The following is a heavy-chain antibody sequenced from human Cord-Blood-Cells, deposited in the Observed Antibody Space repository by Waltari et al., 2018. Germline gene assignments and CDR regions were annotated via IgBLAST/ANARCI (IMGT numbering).Heavy chain of an antibody. CDR2: INHSGTT. Sequence: QVQLQQWGAGLLKPSETLSLTCAVYGGSFSGYYWSWIRQPPGQGLEWIGEINHSGTTNYNPALKSRVTISVDTSKNQFSLKLSSVTAADTAVYYCARVGYYYDSSGYFHAFDIWGQGTMVTVSS. D-gene: IGHD3-22*01. CDR1: GGSFSGYY. CDR3: ARVGYYYDSSGYFHAFDI. J-gene: IGHJ3*02. V-gene: IGHV4-34*01.